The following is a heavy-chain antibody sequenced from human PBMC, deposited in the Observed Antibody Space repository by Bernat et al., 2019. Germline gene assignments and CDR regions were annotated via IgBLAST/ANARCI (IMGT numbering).Heavy chain of an antibody. CDR2: ISSSSSYT. J-gene: IGHJ5*02. CDR1: GFTFSDYY. CDR3: ARVFPAAAGSGGLRSNWFDP. Sequence: QVQLVESGGGLVKPGGSLRLSCAASGFTFSDYYMSWIRQAPGKGLEWVSYISSSSSYTNYADSVKGRFTIPRDNAKNSLYLQMNSLRAEDTAVYYCARVFPAAAGSGGLRSNWFDPWGQGTLVTVSS. V-gene: IGHV3-11*06. D-gene: IGHD6-13*01.